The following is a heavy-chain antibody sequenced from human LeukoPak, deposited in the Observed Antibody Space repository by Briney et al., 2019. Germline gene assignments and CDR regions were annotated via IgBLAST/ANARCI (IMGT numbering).Heavy chain of an antibody. CDR2: IKQGGSEE. CDR1: GFTFSSYW. V-gene: IGHV3-7*05. J-gene: IGHJ4*02. CDR3: ARSGNYYSFDY. D-gene: IGHD1-26*01. Sequence: GGSLRLSCAASGFTFSSYWMSWVRQAPGKGLEWVANIKQGGSEEYYVDSVKGRFTISRDNAKNSLYLQMNSLRAEDTAVYYCARSGNYYSFDYWGQGTLVTVPS.